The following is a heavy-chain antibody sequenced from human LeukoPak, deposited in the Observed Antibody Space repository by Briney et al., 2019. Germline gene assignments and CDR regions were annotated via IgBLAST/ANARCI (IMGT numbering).Heavy chain of an antibody. CDR3: ARLFYYAMDV. J-gene: IGHJ6*02. CDR1: GYSFTGYF. CDR2: INPNSGDT. Sequence: GASVKVSCKASGYSFTGYFMQWVRQAPGQGLEWMGWINPNSGDTNYAQKFQGRVTMTRDTSISTAYMELSRLRSDDAAVYYCARLFYYAMDVWGQGTTVTVSS. V-gene: IGHV1-2*02.